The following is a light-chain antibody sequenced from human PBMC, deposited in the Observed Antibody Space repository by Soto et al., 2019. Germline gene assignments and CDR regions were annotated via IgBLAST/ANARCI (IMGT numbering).Light chain of an antibody. CDR2: DVS. CDR3: CSNAGTYIYV. V-gene: IGLV2-11*01. J-gene: IGLJ1*01. Sequence: QSVLTQPRSVSGSPGQSVTISCTGTSSDVGGYNYVSWYQHHPGKAPKLMIYDVSKRPSGVPDRFSGSKSGNTASLSISGLQAEDEAEYYCCSNAGTYIYVFGTGTQLTVL. CDR1: SSDVGGYNY.